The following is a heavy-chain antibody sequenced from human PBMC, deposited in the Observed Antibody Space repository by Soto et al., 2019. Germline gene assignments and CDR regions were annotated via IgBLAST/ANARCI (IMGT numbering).Heavy chain of an antibody. J-gene: IGHJ3*02. CDR3: AKTQGADAFDI. V-gene: IGHV3-9*01. CDR1: GFTFDDYA. Sequence: EVQLVESGGGLVQPGRSLRLSCAASGFTFDDYAMHWVRQAPGKGLEWVSGIRWNSGSIGYADSVKGRFTISRDNAKNSLYLQMNSLRAEDTALYYCAKTQGADAFDIWGQGTMVTVSS. CDR2: IRWNSGSI. D-gene: IGHD3-16*01.